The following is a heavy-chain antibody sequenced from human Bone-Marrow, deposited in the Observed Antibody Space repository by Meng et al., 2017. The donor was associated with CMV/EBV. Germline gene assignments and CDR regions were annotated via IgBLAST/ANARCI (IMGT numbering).Heavy chain of an antibody. J-gene: IGHJ6*02. D-gene: IGHD6-6*01. CDR1: GFTFSSYW. CDR2: INSEGSST. Sequence: GESLKISCAASGFTFSSYWMHWVRQGPGKGLVWVSRINSEGSSTNYADSVKGRFTISRDNSKNTLYLQMNSLRAEDTAVYYCARDLEQLVPPYYYYGMDVWGQGTTVTVSS. V-gene: IGHV3-74*01. CDR3: ARDLEQLVPPYYYYGMDV.